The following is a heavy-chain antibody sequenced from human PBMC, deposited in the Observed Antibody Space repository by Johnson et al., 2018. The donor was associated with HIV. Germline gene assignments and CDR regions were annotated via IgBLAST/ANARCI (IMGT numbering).Heavy chain of an antibody. Sequence: EVQLLESGGGLVQPGRSLRLSCAASGFTFDDYAMHWVRQAPGKGLEWVSGISWNSGSIGYADSLKGRFTISRDNAKNSLYLQMNSLRAEDTAVFHCARGDVGAFDIWGQGTMVTVSS. V-gene: IGHV3-9*01. CDR2: ISWNSGSI. J-gene: IGHJ3*02. CDR1: GFTFDDYA. CDR3: ARGDVGAFDI. D-gene: IGHD1-26*01.